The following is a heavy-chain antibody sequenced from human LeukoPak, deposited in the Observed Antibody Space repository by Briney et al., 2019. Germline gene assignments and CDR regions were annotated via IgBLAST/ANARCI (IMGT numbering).Heavy chain of an antibody. Sequence: GESLKISCKGSGYSFTSYWLGWVRQMPGKGLEWMGIIYPGDSDTRYSPSFQGQVTISADKSISTAYLQWSSLKASDTAMYYCARLGDYGDYTAQPYAGWGQGTLVTVSS. V-gene: IGHV5-51*01. CDR2: IYPGDSDT. J-gene: IGHJ4*02. D-gene: IGHD4-17*01. CDR3: ARLGDYGDYTAQPYAG. CDR1: GYSFTSYW.